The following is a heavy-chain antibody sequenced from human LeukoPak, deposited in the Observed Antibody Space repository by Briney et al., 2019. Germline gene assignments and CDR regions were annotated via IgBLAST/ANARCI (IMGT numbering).Heavy chain of an antibody. CDR3: ARYALVVGPAATMDAFDI. CDR2: INPNSGGT. Sequence: ASVKVSCKASGYTFTGYYMHWVRQAPGQGLEWMGWINPNSGGTNYAQKFQGRVTMTRDTSISTAYMELSRLRSDDTAVYYCARYALVVGPAATMDAFDIWGHGTMVTVSS. V-gene: IGHV1-2*02. CDR1: GYTFTGYY. D-gene: IGHD2-2*01. J-gene: IGHJ3*02.